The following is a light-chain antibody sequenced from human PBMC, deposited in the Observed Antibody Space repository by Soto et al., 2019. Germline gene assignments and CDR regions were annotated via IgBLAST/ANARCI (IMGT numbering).Light chain of an antibody. CDR2: EVT. Sequence: QSALTQPASVSGSPGQSITISCIGTSTDVGAYNYVSWYQQHPGKAPKLMIYEVTNRPSGVSNRFSGSKSGNTASLTISGLQAEDEADYYCSSYTSSNTLVVFGGGTQLTVL. V-gene: IGLV2-14*01. CDR3: SSYTSSNTLVV. CDR1: STDVGAYNY. J-gene: IGLJ2*01.